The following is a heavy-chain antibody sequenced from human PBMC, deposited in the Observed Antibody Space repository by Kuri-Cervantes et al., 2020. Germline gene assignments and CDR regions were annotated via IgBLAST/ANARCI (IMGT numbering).Heavy chain of an antibody. Sequence: GGFRRPSGAASGFTVSSNYMSWVRQAPGKGREWVALISFVGSFTYYADSVRARFTISRDNSKNTIYLQLDSLRAEDTAIYYCARGKSSGWYDYWGQGTLVTVSS. CDR2: ISFVGSFT. CDR1: GFTVSSNY. D-gene: IGHD6-19*01. CDR3: ARGKSSGWYDY. V-gene: IGHV3-30*01. J-gene: IGHJ4*02.